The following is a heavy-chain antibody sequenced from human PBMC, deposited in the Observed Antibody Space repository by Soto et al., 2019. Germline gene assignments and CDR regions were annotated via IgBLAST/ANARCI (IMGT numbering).Heavy chain of an antibody. D-gene: IGHD4-17*01. J-gene: IGHJ4*02. V-gene: IGHV4-30-4*01. CDR2: IYYSGST. CDR3: ARDAPSYGDSQNAIAY. Sequence: QVQLQESGPGLVKPSQTLSLTCTVSGGSISSGDYYWSWISQPPGKGLAWIGYIYYSGSTYYNPSLKGRVTISVDTSKSQFSLKLSSVTAADTAVYYCARDAPSYGDSQNAIAYWGQGTLVTVSS. CDR1: GGSISSGDYY.